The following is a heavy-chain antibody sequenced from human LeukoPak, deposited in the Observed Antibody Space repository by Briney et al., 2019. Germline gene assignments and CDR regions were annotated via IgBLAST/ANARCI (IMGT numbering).Heavy chain of an antibody. CDR3: ARKSLWFGELFDY. Sequence: ASVEVSCKASGYTFTSYDINWVRQATGQGLEWMGWMNPNSGNTGYAQKFQGRVTMTRNTSISTAYMELSSLRSEDTAVYYCARKSLWFGELFDYWGQGTLVTVSS. D-gene: IGHD3-10*01. CDR2: MNPNSGNT. CDR1: GYTFTSYD. V-gene: IGHV1-8*01. J-gene: IGHJ4*02.